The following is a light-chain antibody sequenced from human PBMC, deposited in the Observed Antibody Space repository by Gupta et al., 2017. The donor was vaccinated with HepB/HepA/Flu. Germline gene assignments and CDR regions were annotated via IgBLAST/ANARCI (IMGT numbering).Light chain of an antibody. CDR2: GNS. V-gene: IGLV1-40*01. J-gene: IGLJ2*01. CDR3: QSYDSSLSGLVV. Sequence: ISCTGSSSNIGAGYDVHWYQQLPGTAPKLLIYGNSNRPSGVPDRFSGSKSGTSASLAITGLQAEDEADYYFQSYDSSLSGLVVFGGGTKLTVL. CDR1: SSNIGAGYD.